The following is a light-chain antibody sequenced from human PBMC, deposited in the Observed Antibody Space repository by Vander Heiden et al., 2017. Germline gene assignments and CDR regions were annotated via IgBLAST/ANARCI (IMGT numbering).Light chain of an antibody. CDR3: QACYIDTVV. V-gene: IGLV3-1*01. CDR1: QLGDRY. Sequence: VYVSSGQTASITCSGDQLGDRYACWYYQKPGQYSVMVIYHDCKRSSVITERFSGSNSMNTATLTIRATQDMDEADCYCQACYIDTVVFGVGTKLTVL. J-gene: IGLJ2*01. CDR2: HDC.